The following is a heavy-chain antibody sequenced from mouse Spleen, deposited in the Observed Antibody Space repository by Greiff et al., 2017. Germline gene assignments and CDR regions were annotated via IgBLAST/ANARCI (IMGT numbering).Heavy chain of an antibody. J-gene: IGHJ4*01. V-gene: IGHV2-6*01. CDR3: ASEGIGDYYAMDY. D-gene: IGHD3-1*01. CDR1: GFSLTSYG. Sequence: VQLQQSGPGLVAPSQSLSITCTVSGFSLTSYGVDWVRQSPGKGLEWLGVIWGGGSTNYNSALKSRLSISKDNSKSQVFLKMNSLQTDDTAMYYCASEGIGDYYAMDYWGQGTSVTVSS. CDR2: IWGGGST.